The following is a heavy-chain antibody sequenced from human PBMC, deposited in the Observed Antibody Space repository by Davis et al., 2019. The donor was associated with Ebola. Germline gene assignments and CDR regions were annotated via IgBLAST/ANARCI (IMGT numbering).Heavy chain of an antibody. CDR1: GGSISSSSYY. D-gene: IGHD3-10*01. V-gene: IGHV4-39*06. Sequence: PSETLSLTCTVSGGSISSSSYYWGWIRQPPGKGLEWIGSIYYSGSTYYNPSLKSRVTISVDTSKNQFPLKLSSVTAADTAVYYCARDEGTSDGDFDYWGQGTLVTVSS. J-gene: IGHJ4*02. CDR3: ARDEGTSDGDFDY. CDR2: IYYSGST.